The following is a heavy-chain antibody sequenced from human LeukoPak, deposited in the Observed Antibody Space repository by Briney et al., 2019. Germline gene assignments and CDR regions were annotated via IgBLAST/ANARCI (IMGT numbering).Heavy chain of an antibody. V-gene: IGHV3-23*01. CDR2: IRGSGHST. CDR1: GFTFINYA. CDR3: AKDYSSGSPEYFHL. J-gene: IGHJ1*01. D-gene: IGHD3-10*01. Sequence: GGSLSLSCAASGFTFINYAMSWVRQAPGKGLEWVSSIRGSGHSTYYADSVKGRFTISRANSKNTLYLQMNSLRAEDTAVYYCAKDYSSGSPEYFHLWGQSTLVTVSS.